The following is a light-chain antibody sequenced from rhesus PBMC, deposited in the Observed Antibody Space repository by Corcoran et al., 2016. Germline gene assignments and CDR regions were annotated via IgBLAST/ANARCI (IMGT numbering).Light chain of an antibody. J-gene: IGKJ1*01. Sequence: DIQMTQSPSSLSASVGDTVTLTCRASQGISSYLNWFQQKPGKAPKLLIYDVSNLESGVPSRFSGSGSGTDFTLTISSLQPEDFAAYYCLQHNSYPRTFGQGTKVEIK. CDR2: DVS. CDR1: QGISSY. CDR3: LQHNSYPRT. V-gene: IGKV1-28*03.